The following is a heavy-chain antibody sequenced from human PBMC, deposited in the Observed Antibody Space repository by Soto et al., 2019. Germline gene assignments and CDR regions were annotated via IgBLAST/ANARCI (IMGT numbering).Heavy chain of an antibody. CDR3: ARLREAAAGIGPWDY. D-gene: IGHD6-13*01. CDR2: IYPGDSDT. CDR1: GYSFTSYW. V-gene: IGHV5-51*01. Sequence: GESVKISCKGSGYSFTSYWIGWVRQMPGKGLEWMGIIYPGDSDTRYSPSFQGQVTISADKSISTAYLQWSSLKASDTAMYYCARLREAAAGIGPWDYWGQGTLVTVSS. J-gene: IGHJ4*02.